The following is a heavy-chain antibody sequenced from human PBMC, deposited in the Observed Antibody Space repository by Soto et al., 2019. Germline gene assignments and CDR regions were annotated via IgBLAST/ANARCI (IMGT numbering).Heavy chain of an antibody. CDR1: GFTFSSYG. V-gene: IGHV3-30*18. D-gene: IGHD4-17*01. Sequence: QVQLVESGGGVVQPGRSLRLSCAASGFTFSSYGMHWVRQAPGKGLEWVAVISYDGSNKYYADSVKDRFTISRDNSKNTLYLQMNSLRAEDTAVYYCAKDGVDYGDSSFDYWGQGTLVTVSS. J-gene: IGHJ4*02. CDR3: AKDGVDYGDSSFDY. CDR2: ISYDGSNK.